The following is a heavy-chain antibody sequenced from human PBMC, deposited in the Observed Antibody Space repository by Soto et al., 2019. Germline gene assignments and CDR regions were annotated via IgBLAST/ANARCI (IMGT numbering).Heavy chain of an antibody. CDR3: GSVLRDGSGWYGAVDL. CDR1: GFTFNTYA. J-gene: IGHJ3*01. D-gene: IGHD6-19*01. CDR2: ISYDVNNK. Sequence: PGESLRLSCAVSGFTFNTYAMHWVRQAPGKGLEWVAIISYDVNNKYYTDSVRGRYTISRGHHEKGLYLQINSLRAEDPAVYYCGSVLRDGSGWYGAVDLLGQGKIVPLSS. V-gene: IGHV3-33*05.